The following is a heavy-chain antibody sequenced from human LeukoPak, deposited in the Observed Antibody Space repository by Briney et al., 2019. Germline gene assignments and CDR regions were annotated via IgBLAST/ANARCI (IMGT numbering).Heavy chain of an antibody. Sequence: GASVKVSCKASGYTFTGYYMHWVRQAPGQGLEWMGWINPNSGGTNYAQKFQGRVTMTRDTSISTAYMELSRLRSDDTAVYYCARHPYYYDSSGYYRLLVGYYFDYWGQGTLVTVSS. CDR2: INPNSGGT. D-gene: IGHD3-22*01. CDR3: ARHPYYYDSSGYYRLLVGYYFDY. J-gene: IGHJ4*02. V-gene: IGHV1-2*02. CDR1: GYTFTGYY.